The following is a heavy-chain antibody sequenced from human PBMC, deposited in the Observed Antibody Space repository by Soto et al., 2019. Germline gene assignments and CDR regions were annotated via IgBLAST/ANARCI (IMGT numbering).Heavy chain of an antibody. CDR1: GFTFSSHS. Sequence: GGSLRLSCAASGFTFSSHSMNWVRQAPGKGLEWVSSISSSSSYIYYADSVKGRFTISRDNAKNSLYLQMNSLRAEDTAVYYCARGYNLVKYYFDYWGQGTLVTVYS. J-gene: IGHJ4*02. CDR3: ARGYNLVKYYFDY. CDR2: ISSSSSYI. D-gene: IGHD1-1*01. V-gene: IGHV3-21*01.